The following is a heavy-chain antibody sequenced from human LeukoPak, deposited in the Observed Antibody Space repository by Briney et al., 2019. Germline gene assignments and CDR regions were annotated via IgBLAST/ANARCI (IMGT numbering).Heavy chain of an antibody. D-gene: IGHD4-23*01. CDR1: GGSFSGYY. J-gene: IGHJ4*02. CDR3: ATSEGGGFFDY. Sequence: SETLSLTCAVYGGSFSGYYWSWIRQPPGKGLEWIGEINHSGSTHYNPSLQSRVTISIDTSKNHFPLKLRSVSAADTAIYYCATSEGGGFFDYWGQGTPVTVSS. V-gene: IGHV4-34*01. CDR2: INHSGST.